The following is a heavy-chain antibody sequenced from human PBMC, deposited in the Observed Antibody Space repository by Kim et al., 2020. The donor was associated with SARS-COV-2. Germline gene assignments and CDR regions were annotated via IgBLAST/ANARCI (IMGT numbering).Heavy chain of an antibody. V-gene: IGHV3-11*05. J-gene: IGHJ4*02. CDR2: ISSSSSYS. Sequence: GGSLRLSCAASGFTFSDYYMSWIRQAPGKGLEWVSYISSSSSYSNYADSVRGRFTISRDNAKNSLYLQMNSLRGEDTAVYYCARGRPDGTSIYWGQGTLVTVSS. CDR1: GFTFSDYY. CDR3: ARGRPDGTSIY.